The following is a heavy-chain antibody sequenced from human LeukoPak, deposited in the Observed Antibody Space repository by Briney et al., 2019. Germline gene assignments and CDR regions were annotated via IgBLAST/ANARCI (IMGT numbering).Heavy chain of an antibody. J-gene: IGHJ4*02. D-gene: IGHD3-9*01. CDR3: ARLPQPSDILTAYANSFDY. V-gene: IGHV4-34*01. Sequence: SETLSLTCAVYGGSFSGYYWSWIRQPPGKGLEWIGEINHSGSTNYNPSLKSRVTMSVDTSKNQFSLKLSSVTAADTAVYYCARLPQPSDILTAYANSFDYWGQGSLVTASS. CDR2: INHSGST. CDR1: GGSFSGYY.